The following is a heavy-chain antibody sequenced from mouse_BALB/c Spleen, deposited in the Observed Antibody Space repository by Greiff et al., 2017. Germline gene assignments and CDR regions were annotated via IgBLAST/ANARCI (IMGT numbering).Heavy chain of an antibody. CDR2: ISDGGSYT. D-gene: IGHD1-1*01. V-gene: IGHV5-4*02. J-gene: IGHJ4*01. Sequence: EVKLEESGGGLVKPGGSLKLSCAASGFTFSDYYMYWVRQTPEKRLEWVATISDGGSYTYYPDSVKGRFTISRDNAKNNLYLQMSSLKSEDTAMYYCARGEDYYGSSRYYAMDYWGQGTSVTVSS. CDR3: ARGEDYYGSSRYYAMDY. CDR1: GFTFSDYY.